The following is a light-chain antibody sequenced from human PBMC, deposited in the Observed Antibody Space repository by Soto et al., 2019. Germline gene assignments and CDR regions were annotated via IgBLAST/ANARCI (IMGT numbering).Light chain of an antibody. CDR3: QQYENLPT. Sequence: DIQMTQSPSSLSASVGDRVTITCQASHDITNYLNWYQQKPGKGPRLLIYGASNLETGVPSRFSGSGFGTDFSFTISRLQPEDIATYYCQQYENLPTFGQGTRLEI. CDR1: HDITNY. V-gene: IGKV1-33*01. CDR2: GAS. J-gene: IGKJ5*01.